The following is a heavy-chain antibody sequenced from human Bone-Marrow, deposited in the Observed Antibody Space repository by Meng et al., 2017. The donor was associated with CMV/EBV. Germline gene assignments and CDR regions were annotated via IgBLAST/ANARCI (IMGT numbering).Heavy chain of an antibody. CDR1: GFTFSSYA. CDR2: ISYDGSNK. J-gene: IGHJ6*02. D-gene: IGHD3-10*01. Sequence: GESLKISCAASGFTFSSYAMHWVRQAPGKGLEWVAVISYDGSNKYYADSVKGRFTISRDNSKNTLYLQMNSLRAEDTAVYYCARDLTLGRGPGVGMDVWGQGTTVTVS. CDR3: ARDLTLGRGPGVGMDV. V-gene: IGHV3-30-3*01.